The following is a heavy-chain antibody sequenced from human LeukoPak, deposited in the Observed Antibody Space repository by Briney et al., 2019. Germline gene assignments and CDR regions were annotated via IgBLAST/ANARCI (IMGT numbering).Heavy chain of an antibody. CDR3: AKGYCSSTSCSRFDP. J-gene: IGHJ5*02. CDR2: ISGSGGST. CDR1: GFTFSSYA. Sequence: PGGSLRLSCAASGFTFSSYAMSWVRQAPGKGLEWVSAISGSGGSTYHADFVKGRFTISRDNSKNTLYLQMNSLRAEDTAVYYCAKGYCSSTSCSRFDPWGQGTLVTVSS. V-gene: IGHV3-23*01. D-gene: IGHD2-2*01.